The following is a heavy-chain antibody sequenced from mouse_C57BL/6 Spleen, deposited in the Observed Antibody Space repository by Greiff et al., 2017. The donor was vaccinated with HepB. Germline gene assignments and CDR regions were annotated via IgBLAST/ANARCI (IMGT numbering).Heavy chain of an antibody. CDR3: AREPYYDYAWLAY. CDR1: GYSITSGYY. Sequence: EVQLQESGPGLVKPSQSLSLTCSVPGYSITSGYYWNWIRQFPGNKLEWMGYISYDGSNNYNPSLKNRISITRDTSKNQFFLKLNSVTTEDTATYYCAREPYYDYAWLAYWGQGTLVTVSA. CDR2: ISYDGSN. V-gene: IGHV3-6*01. J-gene: IGHJ3*01. D-gene: IGHD2-4*01.